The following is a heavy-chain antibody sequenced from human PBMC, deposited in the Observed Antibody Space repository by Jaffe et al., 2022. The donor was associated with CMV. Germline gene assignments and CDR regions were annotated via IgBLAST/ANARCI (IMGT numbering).Heavy chain of an antibody. CDR2: IYPGDSDT. Sequence: EVQLVQSGAEVKKPGESLKISCKGSGYSFTSYWIGWVRQMPGKGLEWMGIIYPGDSDTRYSPSFQGQVTISADKSISTAYLQWSSLKASDTAMYYCARQILTPQRYCTNGVCALDYWGQGTLVTVSS. V-gene: IGHV5-51*01. D-gene: IGHD2-8*01. CDR1: GYSFTSYW. CDR3: ARQILTPQRYCTNGVCALDY. J-gene: IGHJ4*02.